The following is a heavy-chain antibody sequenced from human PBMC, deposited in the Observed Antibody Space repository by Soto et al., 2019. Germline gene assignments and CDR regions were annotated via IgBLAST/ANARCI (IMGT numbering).Heavy chain of an antibody. CDR2: MYFSGST. Sequence: PSETLSLTCTVSDGSISSYYWSWIRQPPGKGLEWIGYMYFSGSTNYNPSLKSRVTMSVDTSKNQFSLKLSSVTAADTAVYYCARGPYGSGSYLDYWGQGNMVTVS. CDR1: DGSISSYY. D-gene: IGHD3-10*01. J-gene: IGHJ4*02. CDR3: ARGPYGSGSYLDY. V-gene: IGHV4-59*01.